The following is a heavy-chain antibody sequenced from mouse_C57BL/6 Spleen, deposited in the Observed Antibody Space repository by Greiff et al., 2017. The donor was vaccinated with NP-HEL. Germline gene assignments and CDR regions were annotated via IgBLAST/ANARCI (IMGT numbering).Heavy chain of an antibody. V-gene: IGHV3-6*01. CDR3: ARAYGDAMDY. CDR2: ISYDGSN. J-gene: IGHJ4*01. CDR1: GYSITSGYY. D-gene: IGHD1-1*02. Sequence: EVQLVESGPGLVKPSQSLSLTCSVTGYSITSGYYWNWIRQFPGNKLEWMGYISYDGSNNYNPSLKNRISITRDTSKNQFFLKLNSVTTEDTATYYCARAYGDAMDYWGQGTSVTVSS.